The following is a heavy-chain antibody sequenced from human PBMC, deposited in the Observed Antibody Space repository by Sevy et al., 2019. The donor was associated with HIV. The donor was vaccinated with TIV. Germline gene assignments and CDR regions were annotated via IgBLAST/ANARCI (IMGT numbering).Heavy chain of an antibody. Sequence: GGSLRLSCAASGFTFRSYSMNWIRRAPGKGLEWISYLSSSNSAVYYADSVKGRFTISRDNARNSLYLHMDSLRAADTALYFCARSGKNSGRNNWFDPWGQGTLVTVSS. CDR1: GFTFRSYS. CDR2: LSSSNSAV. J-gene: IGHJ5*02. V-gene: IGHV3-48*01. D-gene: IGHD6-19*01. CDR3: ARSGKNSGRNNWFDP.